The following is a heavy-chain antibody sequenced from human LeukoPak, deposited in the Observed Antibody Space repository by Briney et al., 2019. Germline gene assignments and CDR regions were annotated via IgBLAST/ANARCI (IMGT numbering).Heavy chain of an antibody. D-gene: IGHD3-10*01. CDR3: ARVYGSGSYYPWDYYYGMDV. J-gene: IGHJ6*02. Sequence: ASVKVSCKASGYTFTSYDIHWVRQATGQGLEWMGWMNPNSGNTGYAQKFQGRVTMTRNTSISTAYMELSSLRSEDTAVYYCARVYGSGSYYPWDYYYGMDVWGQGTTVTVSS. CDR1: GYTFTSYD. CDR2: MNPNSGNT. V-gene: IGHV1-8*01.